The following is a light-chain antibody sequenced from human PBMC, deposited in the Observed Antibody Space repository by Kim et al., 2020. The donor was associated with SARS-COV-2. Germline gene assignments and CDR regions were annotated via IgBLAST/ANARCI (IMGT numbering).Light chain of an antibody. J-gene: IGLJ3*02. CDR1: SSDVVGYSY. Sequence: QPVPIACTGTSSDVVGYSYVSWYQQHPGKAPKVMIYAVTKRPSGVPDRFSGSKSGNTASLTISGLQAEDEADYYCCSYAGRSTWVFGGGTKLTVL. CDR3: CSYAGRSTWV. CDR2: AVT. V-gene: IGLV2-11*03.